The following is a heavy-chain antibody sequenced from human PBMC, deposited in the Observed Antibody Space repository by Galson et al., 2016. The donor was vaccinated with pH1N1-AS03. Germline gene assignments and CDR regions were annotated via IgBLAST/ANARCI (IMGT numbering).Heavy chain of an antibody. Sequence: SLRLSCAASGFTFSNYAINWVRQAPGKGLEWVAVISNDGSNQYDADSVKGRFTISRDNSKSTLYLQMASLRTEDTAVYYCARANYATAFDYWGQGTLVTVSS. CDR1: GFTFSNYA. J-gene: IGHJ4*02. V-gene: IGHV3-30*04. CDR2: ISNDGSNQ. CDR3: ARANYATAFDY. D-gene: IGHD2-2*01.